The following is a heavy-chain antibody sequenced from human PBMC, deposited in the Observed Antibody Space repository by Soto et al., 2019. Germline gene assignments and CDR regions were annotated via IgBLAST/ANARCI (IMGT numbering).Heavy chain of an antibody. D-gene: IGHD5-12*01. Sequence: PXASLKISCKGSGYSFTSYWIGWVRQMPGKGLEWMGIIYPGDSDTRYSPSFQGQVTISADKSISTAYLQWSSLKASDTAMYYCARAVATMAVGFDYWGQGTLVTVSS. CDR2: IYPGDSDT. V-gene: IGHV5-51*01. CDR3: ARAVATMAVGFDY. CDR1: GYSFTSYW. J-gene: IGHJ4*02.